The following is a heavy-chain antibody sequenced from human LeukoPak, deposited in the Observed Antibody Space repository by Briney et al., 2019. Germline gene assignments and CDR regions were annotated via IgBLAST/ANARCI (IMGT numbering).Heavy chain of an antibody. D-gene: IGHD6-6*01. J-gene: IGHJ6*03. V-gene: IGHV3-30-3*01. CDR1: GFTFSSYA. CDR3: AREGGSSSSEVYYYYMDV. CDR2: ISYDGSNK. Sequence: GGSLRLSCAASGFTFSSYAMHWVRQAPGKGLEWVAVISYDGSNKYYADSVKGRFTISRDNSKNTLYLQMNSLRAEDTAVYYCAREGGSSSSEVYYYYMDVWGKGTTVTVSS.